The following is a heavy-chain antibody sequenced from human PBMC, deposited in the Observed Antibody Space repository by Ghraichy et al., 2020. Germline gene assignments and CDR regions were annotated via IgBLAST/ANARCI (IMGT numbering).Heavy chain of an antibody. D-gene: IGHD3/OR15-3a*01. CDR1: GGSISSYH. J-gene: IGHJ4*02. CDR2: IYYSGST. Sequence: SETLSLTCTVSGGSISSYHWSWIRQPPGKGLEWIGYIYYSGSTNYNPSLKSRVTISVDTSKNQFSLKLSSVTAADTAVYYCARLRRTGGNFDYWGQGTLVTVSS. V-gene: IGHV4-59*08. CDR3: ARLRRTGGNFDY.